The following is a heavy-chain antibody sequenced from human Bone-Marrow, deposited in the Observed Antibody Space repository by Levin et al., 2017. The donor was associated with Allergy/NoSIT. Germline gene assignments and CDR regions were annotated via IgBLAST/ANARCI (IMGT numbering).Heavy chain of an antibody. CDR3: AKGSYYALLTGRYYYYGMDG. CDR1: GFTFSSYD. Sequence: GESLKISCAASGFTFSSYDMHWVRQATGKGLEWVSAIGTAGDTYYPGSVKGRFTISRENAKNSLYLQMNSLRAGDTAVYYCAKGSYYALLTGRYYYYGMDGWGQGTTVTVSS. D-gene: IGHD3-9*01. V-gene: IGHV3-13*04. J-gene: IGHJ6*02. CDR2: IGTAGDT.